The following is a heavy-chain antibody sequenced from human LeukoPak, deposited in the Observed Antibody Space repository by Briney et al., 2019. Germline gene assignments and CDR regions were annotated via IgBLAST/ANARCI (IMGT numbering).Heavy chain of an antibody. J-gene: IGHJ5*02. D-gene: IGHD5-18*01. Sequence: GSLRPSCAASGFTFDDYAMHWVRQAPGKGLEWVSLISGDGGSTYYADSVKGRFTISRDNSKNSLYLQMNSLGTEDTALYYCAKDGVDTAMVTWGQGTLVTVSS. CDR2: ISGDGGST. CDR3: AKDGVDTAMVT. CDR1: GFTFDDYA. V-gene: IGHV3-43*02.